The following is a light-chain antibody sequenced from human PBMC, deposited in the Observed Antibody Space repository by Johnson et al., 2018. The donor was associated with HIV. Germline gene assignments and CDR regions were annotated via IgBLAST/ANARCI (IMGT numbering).Light chain of an antibody. CDR2: ENN. CDR3: GTWDNSLTAGV. CDR1: SSNIANNY. V-gene: IGLV1-51*02. Sequence: QSVLTQPPSVSAAPGHQVTISCSGSSSNIANNYVSWYQQLPGTAPKLLIFENNKRPSGIPDRFSGSKSGTSATLGITGLQTGDEADYYCGTWDNSLTAGVFGSGTKVTVL. J-gene: IGLJ1*01.